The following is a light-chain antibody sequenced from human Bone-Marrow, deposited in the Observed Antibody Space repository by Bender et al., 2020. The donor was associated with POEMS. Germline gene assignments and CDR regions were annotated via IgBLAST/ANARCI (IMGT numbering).Light chain of an antibody. CDR3: GSYTDSPSLFVV. Sequence: QSALTQPRSVSGSLGQSVTISCTGTSSDVGGYNYVSWYKQHPGKAPKLVIYDVTQRPSGVPDRLSGSKSGNTASLTISGLQAEDEAHYYCGSYTDSPSLFVVFGGGTKLTVL. J-gene: IGLJ2*01. CDR2: DVT. CDR1: SSDVGGYNY. V-gene: IGLV2-11*01.